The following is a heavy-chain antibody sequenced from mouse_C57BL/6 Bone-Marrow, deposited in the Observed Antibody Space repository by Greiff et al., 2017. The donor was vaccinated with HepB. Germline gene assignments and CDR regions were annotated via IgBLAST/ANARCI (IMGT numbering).Heavy chain of an antibody. D-gene: IGHD1-1*01. CDR1: GYTFTSYW. CDR3: ARGSYYGSSYVYYYAMDY. CDR2: IHPISGST. V-gene: IGHV1-64*01. Sequence: VQLQQPGAELVKPGASVKLSCKASGYTFTSYWMHWVKQRPGQGLEWIGMIHPISGSTNYNEKFKSKATLTVDKSSSTAYMQLSSLTSEDSAVYYCARGSYYGSSYVYYYAMDYWGQGTSVTVSS. J-gene: IGHJ4*01.